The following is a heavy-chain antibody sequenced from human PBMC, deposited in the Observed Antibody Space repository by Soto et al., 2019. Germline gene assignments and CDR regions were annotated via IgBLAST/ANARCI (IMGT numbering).Heavy chain of an antibody. D-gene: IGHD3-9*01. Sequence: GGSLRLSCVGSGFTFSGYSMAWVRQAPGRGLEWVASISSRSTNIDYADSVKGRFTISRDNAKNLVSLQMSSLRGEDTALYYCAKFTEPGYGLLTHDYWGQGTLVTVSS. V-gene: IGHV3-21*06. CDR2: ISSRSTNI. CDR1: GFTFSGYS. CDR3: AKFTEPGYGLLTHDY. J-gene: IGHJ4*02.